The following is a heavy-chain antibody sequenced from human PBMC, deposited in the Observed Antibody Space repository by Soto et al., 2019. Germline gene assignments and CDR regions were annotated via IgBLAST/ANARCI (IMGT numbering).Heavy chain of an antibody. Sequence: ASVKVSCKASGYTFTNYVIQWVRQAPGQSLEWMGWIITGNGDTKYSQKFQDRITITSDTSASTAYMELSSLKSEDTAVYYCARSKSGSYYEYLQYWGQGTLVTVSS. CDR3: ARSKSGSYYEYLQY. V-gene: IGHV1-3*04. CDR1: GYTFTNYV. CDR2: IITGNGDT. J-gene: IGHJ1*01. D-gene: IGHD1-26*01.